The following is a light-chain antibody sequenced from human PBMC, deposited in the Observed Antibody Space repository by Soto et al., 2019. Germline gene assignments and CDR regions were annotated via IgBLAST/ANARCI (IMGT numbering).Light chain of an antibody. CDR2: GAF. J-gene: IGKJ5*01. CDR3: QQRSNWIT. CDR1: QSVSSD. V-gene: IGKV3-11*01. Sequence: EIVMTQSPATLSVSPGERATLSCRASQSVSSDLAWYQQRPGQAPRLLIYGAFSRATGIPDRFGGSGSGTDFTLTISSLEPEDFAVYYCQQRSNWITFGQGTRLEIK.